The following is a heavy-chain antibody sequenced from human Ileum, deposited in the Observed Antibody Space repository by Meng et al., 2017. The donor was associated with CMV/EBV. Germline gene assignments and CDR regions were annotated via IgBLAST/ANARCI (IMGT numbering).Heavy chain of an antibody. CDR3: AREMSYGSSASATAFDY. J-gene: IGHJ4*02. D-gene: IGHD2-2*01. Sequence: SINNFDYFWTWIRQPQGKGLEYIGYIFYSGATYSNPSLRGRVTISVDTSKNQFSLKLSSVTAADTAVYYCAREMSYGSSASATAFDYWGQGALVTDSS. CDR2: IFYSGAT. V-gene: IGHV4-30-4*01. CDR1: SINNFDYF.